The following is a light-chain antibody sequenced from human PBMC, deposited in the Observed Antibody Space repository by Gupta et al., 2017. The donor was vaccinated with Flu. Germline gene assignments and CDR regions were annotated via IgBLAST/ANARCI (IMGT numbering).Light chain of an antibody. Sequence: QLVLTQSPSASASLGAPVKLTCTLSSGHSSNAIAWHQQQPEKGPRYLIKLNSDGSHYKGDGIPDRFSGSSSGAERYLTISSLQSEDEADYYCQTWGTAIRVFGGGTKLTVL. V-gene: IGLV4-69*01. CDR1: SGHSSNA. CDR2: LNSDGSH. CDR3: QTWGTAIRV. J-gene: IGLJ3*02.